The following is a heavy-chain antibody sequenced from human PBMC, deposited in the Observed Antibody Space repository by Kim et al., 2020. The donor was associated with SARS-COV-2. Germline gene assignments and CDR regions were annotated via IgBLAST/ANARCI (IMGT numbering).Heavy chain of an antibody. Sequence: GGSLRLSCAASGFTFSSYWMSWVRQAPGKGLEWVANIKQDGSEKYYVDSVKGRFTVCRDNAEHSLYLQMNSLRAEDTAVYYCSRDLDGWGKGAAVTVSS. CDR3: SRDLDG. CDR1: GFTFSSYW. J-gene: IGHJ6*03. V-gene: IGHV3-7*01. CDR2: IKQDGSEK.